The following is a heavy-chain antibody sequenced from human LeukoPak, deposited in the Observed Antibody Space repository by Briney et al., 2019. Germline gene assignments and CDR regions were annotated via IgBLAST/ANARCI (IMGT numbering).Heavy chain of an antibody. Sequence: GGSLRLSCAASGFTFSSYSMNWVRQAPGKGLEWVSSISSSSSYIYYADSVKGRFTISRDNAKNSLYLQMNSLRAEDTAVYYCARDSDFYGMDVWGQGTTVTVSS. CDR3: ARDSDFYGMDV. CDR1: GFTFSSYS. CDR2: ISSSSSYI. V-gene: IGHV3-21*01. D-gene: IGHD3-10*01. J-gene: IGHJ6*02.